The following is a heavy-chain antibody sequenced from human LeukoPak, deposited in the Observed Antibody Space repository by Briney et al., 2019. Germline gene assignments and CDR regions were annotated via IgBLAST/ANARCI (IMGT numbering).Heavy chain of an antibody. Sequence: PSETLSLTCAVYGGSFSGYYWSWIRQPPGKGLEWIGEINHSGSTNYNPSLKSRVTISVDTSKNQFSLKLSSVTAADTAVYYCARPGYSSSWYYFDYWGQGTLVTVSS. CDR1: GGSFSGYY. CDR2: INHSGST. CDR3: ARPGYSSSWYYFDY. V-gene: IGHV4-34*01. D-gene: IGHD6-13*01. J-gene: IGHJ4*02.